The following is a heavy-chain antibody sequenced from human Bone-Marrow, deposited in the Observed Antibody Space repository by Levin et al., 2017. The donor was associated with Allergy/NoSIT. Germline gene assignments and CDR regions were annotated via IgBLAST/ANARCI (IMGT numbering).Heavy chain of an antibody. CDR3: ASDITVRGSKAMDV. J-gene: IGHJ6*02. D-gene: IGHD3-10*01. CDR2: INTNNGNP. Sequence: GASVKVSCKASGYTFTSYAINWLRQAPGQGPEWMGWINTNNGNPRYAQGFPGRFVFSLDTSVSTANLQISSLKAEDTAVYYCASDITVRGSKAMDVWGQGTTVTVSS. CDR1: GYTFTSYA. V-gene: IGHV7-4-1*02.